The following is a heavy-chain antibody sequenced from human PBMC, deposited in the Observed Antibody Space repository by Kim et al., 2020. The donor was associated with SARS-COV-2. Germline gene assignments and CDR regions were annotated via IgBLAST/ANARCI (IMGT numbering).Heavy chain of an antibody. Sequence: CHTCRKSRVTIPVDTSKHQFSLQQSSVTGADTAVYYCARISGYEHWGIDYWGQGTLVTVSS. J-gene: IGHJ4*02. CDR3: ARISGYEHWGIDY. D-gene: IGHD5-12*01. V-gene: IGHV4-34*01.